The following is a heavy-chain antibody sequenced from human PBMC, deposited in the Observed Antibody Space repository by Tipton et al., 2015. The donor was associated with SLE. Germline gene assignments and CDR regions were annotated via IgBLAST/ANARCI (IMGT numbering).Heavy chain of an antibody. V-gene: IGHV4-39*07. CDR1: GGSVSSGSYY. J-gene: IGHJ5*02. D-gene: IGHD5-12*01. CDR3: ANDYGGSRGYDNCFDP. CDR2: IYYSGST. Sequence: TLSLTCTVSGGSVSSGSYYWAWIRQPPGKGPEWIGTIYYSGSTYYYPSLKSRITISVDTSKSQFSLELSSVTAADTAVYYCANDYGGSRGYDNCFDPWGQGILVTVSS.